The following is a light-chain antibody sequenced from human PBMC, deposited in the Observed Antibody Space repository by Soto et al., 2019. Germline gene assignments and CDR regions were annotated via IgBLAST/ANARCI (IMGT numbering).Light chain of an antibody. CDR1: QSVSSTY. J-gene: IGKJ3*01. V-gene: IGKV3-20*01. CDR2: GAS. Sequence: EIVLTQSPGTLSLSPGERATLSCRASQSVSSTYLAWYQQKPGQAPRLLIFGASSRATGIPDRFSGSGSGTDFTLTISRLEPEDFAVYYCQQYVRSPYTFGPGPKLDIK. CDR3: QQYVRSPYT.